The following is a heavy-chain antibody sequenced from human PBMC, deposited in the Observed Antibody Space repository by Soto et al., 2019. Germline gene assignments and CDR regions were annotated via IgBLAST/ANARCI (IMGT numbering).Heavy chain of an antibody. Sequence: SETLSLTCIISGDSTSNYYWSWIRQSPGKGLEWIGYISYSGNTNYNPSLKSRVTISVDTSKDQLSPKVTSVTAADTAMYYCVCLRGKRGSPIDYWGQGTQVTVSS. CDR1: GDSTSNYY. J-gene: IGHJ4*02. D-gene: IGHD2-15*01. CDR2: ISYSGNT. V-gene: IGHV4-59*01. CDR3: VCLRGKRGSPIDY.